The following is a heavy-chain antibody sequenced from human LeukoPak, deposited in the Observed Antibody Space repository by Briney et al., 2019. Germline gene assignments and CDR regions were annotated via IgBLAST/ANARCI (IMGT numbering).Heavy chain of an antibody. CDR2: IYYSGST. CDR1: GGSISTYY. V-gene: IGHV4-59*01. CDR3: ARDLGGSYFAFDI. Sequence: KPSETLSLTCTVSGGSISTYYWSWIRQPPGKGLEWIGYIYYSGSTNYNPSLKSRVTISVDTSKNQFSLKLSSVTAADTAVYYCARDLGGSYFAFDIWGQGTMVTVSS. J-gene: IGHJ3*02. D-gene: IGHD1-26*01.